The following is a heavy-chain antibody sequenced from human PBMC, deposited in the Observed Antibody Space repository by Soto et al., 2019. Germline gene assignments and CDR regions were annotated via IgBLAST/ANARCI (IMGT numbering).Heavy chain of an antibody. CDR1: GYSISSGYY. CDR3: ASYGGNANFDY. Sequence: SETLSLTCAVSGYSISSGYYWGWIRQPPGKGLEWIGSIYQSGSTYYNPSLKSRVTISVDTSKNQFSLKLSSLTAADTAVYYCASYGGNANFDYWCQGTLVTAPQ. V-gene: IGHV4-38-2*01. D-gene: IGHD4-17*01. CDR2: IYQSGST. J-gene: IGHJ4*02.